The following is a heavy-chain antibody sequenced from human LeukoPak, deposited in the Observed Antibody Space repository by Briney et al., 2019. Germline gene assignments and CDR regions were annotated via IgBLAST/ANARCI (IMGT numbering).Heavy chain of an antibody. Sequence: TGGSLRLSCAASGFTFSSYAMSWVRQAPGKGLEWVSAISGSGGSTYCADSVKGRFTISRDNSKNTLYLQMNSLRAEDTAVYYCAKVYLVRGVTRYYFDYWGQGTLVTVSS. V-gene: IGHV3-23*01. CDR1: GFTFSSYA. CDR2: ISGSGGST. J-gene: IGHJ4*02. D-gene: IGHD3-10*01. CDR3: AKVYLVRGVTRYYFDY.